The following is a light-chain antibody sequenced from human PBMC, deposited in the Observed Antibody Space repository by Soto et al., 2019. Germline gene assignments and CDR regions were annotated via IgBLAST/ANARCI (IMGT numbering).Light chain of an antibody. CDR1: SSDVGGYNY. CDR2: DVS. J-gene: IGLJ2*01. Sequence: QSVLTQPASVSGSPRQSITISCTGTSSDVGGYNYVSWYQQHPGKAPKLMIYDVSNRPSGVSNRFSGSKSGNTASLTISGLQAEHEADYYCSSYTSSSTLVVFGGGTKVTVL. CDR3: SSYTSSSTLVV. V-gene: IGLV2-14*01.